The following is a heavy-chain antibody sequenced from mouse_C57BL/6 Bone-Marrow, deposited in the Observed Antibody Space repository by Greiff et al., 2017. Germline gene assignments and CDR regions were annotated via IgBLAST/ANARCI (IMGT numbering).Heavy chain of an antibody. CDR2: ISCDGSN. CDR1: GYSITSCYY. J-gene: IGHJ3*01. D-gene: IGHD4-1*01. Sequence: DVQLQESGPGLVKPSQSLSLTCSVSGYSITSCYYCYLLRQFPGNILEWMGYISCDGSNNYNSSLKNRISITRDTSKNQFFLKLNSVTTADTATSYCARGPLNWAWFAYGGQGTRVTVSA. V-gene: IGHV3-6*01. CDR3: ARGPLNWAWFAY.